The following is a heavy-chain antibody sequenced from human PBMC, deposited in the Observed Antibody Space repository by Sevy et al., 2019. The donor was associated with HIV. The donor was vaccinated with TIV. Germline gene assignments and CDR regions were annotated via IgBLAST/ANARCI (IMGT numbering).Heavy chain of an antibody. CDR2: ISYDGSNK. CDR1: GFTFSSYA. D-gene: IGHD6-19*01. CDR3: ARDAYSSGSYYFDY. V-gene: IGHV3-30-3*01. J-gene: IGHJ4*02. Sequence: GGSLRLSCAASGFTFSSYAMHWVRQAPGKGLEWVAVISYDGSNKYYADSVKGRFTISRDNSKNTLYLQMNSLRAEDTAVYYCARDAYSSGSYYFDYWVQGTLVTVSS.